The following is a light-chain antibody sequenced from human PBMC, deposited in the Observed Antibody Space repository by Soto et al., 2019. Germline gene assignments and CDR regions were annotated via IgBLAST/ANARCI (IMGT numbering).Light chain of an antibody. J-gene: IGKJ5*01. CDR2: GAS. CDR1: QSVSGN. V-gene: IGKV3-15*01. CDR3: QQYNIWPPIT. Sequence: EIVMTQSPATLSVSPGERATLSCRASQSVSGNLAWYQQKPGHAPRLLIYGASTRATGIPARFSGSGSGTEFTLTISSLQSEDFAVYYCQQYNIWPPITFGQGTRLEIK.